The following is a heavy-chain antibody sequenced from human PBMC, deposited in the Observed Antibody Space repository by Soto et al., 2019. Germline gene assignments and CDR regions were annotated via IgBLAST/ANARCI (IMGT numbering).Heavy chain of an antibody. D-gene: IGHD2-15*01. J-gene: IGHJ3*02. V-gene: IGHV5-51*01. CDR3: ASDPHCNGGNCPMGGFDM. CDR2: IYPGNSNT. CDR1: GYGFSIHC. Sequence: PVESLRISCQVSGYGFSIHCVAWLRQMPGKGLEWVGLIYPGNSNTMYSPSFQCHVTISADTALSTTYLQWDTLKPSDTAMYLCASDPHCNGGNCPMGGFDMWGQGTMVTVSS.